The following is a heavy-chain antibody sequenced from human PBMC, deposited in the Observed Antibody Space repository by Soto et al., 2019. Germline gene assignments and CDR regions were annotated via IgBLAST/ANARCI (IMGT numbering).Heavy chain of an antibody. CDR1: GCSFSSYA. J-gene: IGHJ4*02. CDR2: MSGSGGST. D-gene: IGHD4-4*01. V-gene: IGHV3-23*01. CDR3: AKDPAFDETSSNYGPRSRSIQFDY. Sequence: EGSRRRSWAAAGCSFSSYARSWVRQAPGKGLEWVSAMSGSGGSTYYADSVKGRFTISRDNSKNTLYLQMNSLRAEDTAVYYCAKDPAFDETSSNYGPRSRSIQFDYWGQGTLVTVSS.